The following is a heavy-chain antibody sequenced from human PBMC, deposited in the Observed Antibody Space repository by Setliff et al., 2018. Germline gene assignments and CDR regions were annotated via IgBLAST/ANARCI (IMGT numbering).Heavy chain of an antibody. D-gene: IGHD2-2*01. CDR1: GVTFSRHA. CDR2: MSNDGSDK. Sequence: GGSLRLSCAASGVTFSRHAMHWVRQAPGKGLEWVAVMSNDGSDKNYADSVKGRFTISRDNSKNTLYLQMNSLRAEDTAVYYCARTYCSDTSCYDYYYYMDVWGKGTTVTV. J-gene: IGHJ6*03. V-gene: IGHV3-30*01. CDR3: ARTYCSDTSCYDYYYYMDV.